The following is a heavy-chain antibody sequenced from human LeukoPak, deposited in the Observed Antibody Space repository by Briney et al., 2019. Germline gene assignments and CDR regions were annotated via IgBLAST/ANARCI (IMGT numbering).Heavy chain of an antibody. CDR3: AKVPYYDSSEGYYFDY. CDR1: GFTFDDYA. V-gene: IGHV3-9*01. J-gene: IGHJ4*02. D-gene: IGHD3-22*01. Sequence: GRSLRLSCAASGFTFDDYATHWVRQAPGKGLEWVSGISWSSGSIVYADSVKGRFTISRDNAKNSLYLQMNSLRAEDTALYYCAKVPYYDSSEGYYFDYWGQGTLVTVSS. CDR2: ISWSSGSI.